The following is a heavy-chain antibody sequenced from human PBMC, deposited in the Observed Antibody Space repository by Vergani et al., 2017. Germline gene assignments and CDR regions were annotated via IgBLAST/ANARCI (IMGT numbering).Heavy chain of an antibody. CDR3: ARGEMATITPNYDY. D-gene: IGHD5-24*01. CDR1: GYTFTSYD. Sequence: QLVQSGPEVKKPGTSVKVSCKASGYTFTSYDINWVRQATGQGLEWMGWMNPNSGNTGYAQKFQGRVTMTRNTSISTAYMELSSLRSEDTAVYYCARGEMATITPNYDYWGQGTLVTVSS. J-gene: IGHJ4*02. V-gene: IGHV1-8*01. CDR2: MNPNSGNT.